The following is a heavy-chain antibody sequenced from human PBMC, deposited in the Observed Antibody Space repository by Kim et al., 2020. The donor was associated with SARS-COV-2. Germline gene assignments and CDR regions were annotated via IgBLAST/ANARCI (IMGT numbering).Heavy chain of an antibody. D-gene: IGHD3-10*01. CDR2: ISYDGSNK. Sequence: GGSLRLSCAASGFTFSSYAMHWVRQAPGKGLEWVAVISYDGSNKYYADSVKGRFTISRDNSKNTLYLQMNSLRAEDTAVYYCARDHGTTMVRGEGANQDYYYYYGMDVWGQGTTVTVSS. V-gene: IGHV3-30*04. J-gene: IGHJ6*02. CDR1: GFTFSSYA. CDR3: ARDHGTTMVRGEGANQDYYYYYGMDV.